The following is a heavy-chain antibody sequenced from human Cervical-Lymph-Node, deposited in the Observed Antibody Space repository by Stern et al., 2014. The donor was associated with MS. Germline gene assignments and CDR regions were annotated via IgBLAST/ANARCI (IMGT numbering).Heavy chain of an antibody. D-gene: IGHD3-22*01. CDR2: ISGSGGYT. Sequence: EVQLVESGGGLVQPGGSLRLSCAASGFTFSSYAMSWVRQAPGKGLEWVSAISGSGGYTFYADSVKGRFTISRDNSKNTLYLQMNSMRAEDTAVYYCAKTMKGDTSGYYVDYWGQGTLVTVSS. J-gene: IGHJ4*02. V-gene: IGHV3-23*04. CDR1: GFTFSSYA. CDR3: AKTMKGDTSGYYVDY.